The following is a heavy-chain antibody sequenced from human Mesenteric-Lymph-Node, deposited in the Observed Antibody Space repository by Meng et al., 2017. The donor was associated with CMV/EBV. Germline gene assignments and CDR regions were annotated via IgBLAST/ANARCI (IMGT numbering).Heavy chain of an antibody. CDR1: GFTFSDYY. CDR3: ARAPGYCSDTNCHSNHFDY. J-gene: IGHJ4*02. CDR2: ISSSGTTI. Sequence: GGSLRLSCVASGFTFSDYYMTWIRQAPGKGLEWVSYISSSGTTIFYVDSVKGRFTISRDDAKNLLYLQMNSLRVEDTAVYYCARAPGYCSDTNCHSNHFDYWGQGTTVTVSS. V-gene: IGHV3-11*04. D-gene: IGHD2-2*01.